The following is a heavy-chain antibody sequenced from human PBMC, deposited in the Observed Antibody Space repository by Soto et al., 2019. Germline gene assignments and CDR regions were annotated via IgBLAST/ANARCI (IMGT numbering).Heavy chain of an antibody. CDR2: ISGYNGKT. V-gene: IGHV1-18*01. CDR3: GSERDVHYYYYGMDV. J-gene: IGHJ6*02. Sequence: ASVKVSCKASGYTFTSYGISWVRQAPGQGLEWMGWISGYNGKTNYAQKVQDRVTMTTDTSTSTVYMELRSLRSDDTAVYYCGSERDVHYYYYGMDVCGPXPTVTVSS. CDR1: GYTFTSYG. D-gene: IGHD3-10*01.